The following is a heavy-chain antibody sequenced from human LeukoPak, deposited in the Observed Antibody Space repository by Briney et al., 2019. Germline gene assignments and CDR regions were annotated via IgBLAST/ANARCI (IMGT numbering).Heavy chain of an antibody. J-gene: IGHJ4*02. CDR1: GFTFSSYT. CDR2: ISGSNSYI. Sequence: GGSLRLSCAASGFTFSSYTMHWIRQAPGRGLEWVSSISGSNSYIFYADSVKGRFTVSRDNAKDSLYLQMNSLRAEDTAVYYCARALTTLTYEGYWGQGTLVTVSS. D-gene: IGHD1-1*01. V-gene: IGHV3-21*01. CDR3: ARALTTLTYEGY.